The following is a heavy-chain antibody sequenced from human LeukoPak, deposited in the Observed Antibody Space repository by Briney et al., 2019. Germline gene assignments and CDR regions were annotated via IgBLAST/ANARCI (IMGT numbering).Heavy chain of an antibody. CDR1: GNTFTTYD. CDR3: ARAFSSGYHSYDAFDL. V-gene: IGHV1-8*01. CDR2: MNPNSGNT. Sequence: ASVKVSCKASGNTFTTYDINWVRQATGQGLEWMGWMNPNSGNTGYAQKFQGRVTMTRNNSITTAYMELGSLGSEDTAVYYCARAFSSGYHSYDAFDLWGQGTMVTVSS. D-gene: IGHD5-12*01. J-gene: IGHJ3*01.